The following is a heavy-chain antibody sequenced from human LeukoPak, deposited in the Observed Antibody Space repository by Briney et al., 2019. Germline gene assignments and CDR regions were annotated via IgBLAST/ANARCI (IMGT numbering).Heavy chain of an antibody. Sequence: ASVKVSCKASGYTFTGYYMHRVRQAPGQGLEWMGWINPNSGGTNYAQKFQGRVTMTRDTSISTAYMELSRLRSDDTAVYYCARVGSVAGFVNWFDPWGQGTLVTVSS. CDR1: GYTFTGYY. CDR3: ARVGSVAGFVNWFDP. CDR2: INPNSGGT. J-gene: IGHJ5*02. V-gene: IGHV1-2*02. D-gene: IGHD6-19*01.